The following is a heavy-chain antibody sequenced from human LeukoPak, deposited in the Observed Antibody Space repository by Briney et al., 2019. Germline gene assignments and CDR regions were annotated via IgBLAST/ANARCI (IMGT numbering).Heavy chain of an antibody. CDR2: INWRGDST. CDR1: GFTFDDYA. CDR3: AELGITMIGGV. J-gene: IGHJ6*04. Sequence: GGSLRLSCAASGFTFDDYAMSWVRQAPGKGLEWISGINWRGDSTGYADSVKGRFTISRDNAKKSLYLQMNSLRAEDTAVYYCAELGITMIGGVWGKGTTVTISS. V-gene: IGHV3-20*04. D-gene: IGHD3-10*02.